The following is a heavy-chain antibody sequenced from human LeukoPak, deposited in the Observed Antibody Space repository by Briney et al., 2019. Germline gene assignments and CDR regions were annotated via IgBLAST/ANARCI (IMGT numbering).Heavy chain of an antibody. CDR2: IWHDGSNK. CDR1: GFTFSNYG. J-gene: IGHJ4*02. V-gene: IGHV3-33*01. D-gene: IGHD1-26*01. CDR3: AGGSGISDF. Sequence: GGSLRLSCAASGFTFSNYGTHWVRQAPGKGLEWVALIWHDGSNKYYADSVKGRFTISRDNSKNTLYLQMNSLRAEDTAVYYCAGGSGISDFWGQGTLVTVSS.